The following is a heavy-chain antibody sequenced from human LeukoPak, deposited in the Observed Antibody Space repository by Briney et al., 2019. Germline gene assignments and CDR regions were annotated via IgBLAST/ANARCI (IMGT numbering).Heavy chain of an antibody. J-gene: IGHJ5*02. CDR2: INIGGTNT. V-gene: IGHV3-11*01. CDR1: GFTFNDYY. Sequence: PGGSLRLSCAASGFTFNDYYMSWIHQAPGKGLEWLSYINIGGTNTHYADSVKGRFTISRDNAKKSLYLEMNNLRVEDTAVYYCATDGAGFDTWGQGVLVTVSS. CDR3: ATDGAGFDT.